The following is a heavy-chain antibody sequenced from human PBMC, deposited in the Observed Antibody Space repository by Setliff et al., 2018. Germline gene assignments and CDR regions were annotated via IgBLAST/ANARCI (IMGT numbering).Heavy chain of an antibody. CDR1: DGSSSSHY. Sequence: SETLSLTCTVSDGSSSSHYWSWIRQPPGKGLEWIGYIHFSGTTNYNPSLKSRVTLSLDTSKNQFSLELRSVTASDTAVYYCARTGTYRYFDSWGRGTRVTVSS. D-gene: IGHD1-1*01. V-gene: IGHV4-4*09. CDR3: ARTGTYRYFDS. J-gene: IGHJ4*02. CDR2: IHFSGTT.